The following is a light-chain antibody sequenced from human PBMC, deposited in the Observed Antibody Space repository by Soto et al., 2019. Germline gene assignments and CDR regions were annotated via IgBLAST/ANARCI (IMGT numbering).Light chain of an antibody. CDR1: QSISDY. V-gene: IGKV1-39*01. CDR3: QQCYSIPIT. Sequence: VQMTQSPSSLSASVGDRVTITCRASQSISDYLNWYQQKPGKAPKVLIYTASSLQRGVPSRFGGSGSGTDFTLTISSLQPEDVATYYCQQCYSIPITFGQGTRLEI. J-gene: IGKJ5*01. CDR2: TAS.